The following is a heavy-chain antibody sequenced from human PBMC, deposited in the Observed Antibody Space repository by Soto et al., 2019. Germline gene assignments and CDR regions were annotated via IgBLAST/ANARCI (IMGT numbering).Heavy chain of an antibody. V-gene: IGHV3-21*01. J-gene: IGHJ6*02. Sequence: PGGSLRLSCAASGFTFSSYSMNWVRQAPGKGLEWVSSISSSSSYIYYADSVKGRFTVSRDNAKNSLYLQMNSLRAEDTAVYYCARRLYYDSSGFEGGGMDVWGQGTTVTVSS. CDR2: ISSSSSYI. CDR3: ARRLYYDSSGFEGGGMDV. D-gene: IGHD3-22*01. CDR1: GFTFSSYS.